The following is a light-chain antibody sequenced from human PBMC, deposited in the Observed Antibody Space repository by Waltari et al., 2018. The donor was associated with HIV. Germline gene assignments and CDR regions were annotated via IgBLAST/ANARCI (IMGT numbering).Light chain of an antibody. J-gene: IGLJ1*01. CDR1: SSNIGSNY. V-gene: IGLV1-47*01. CDR2: RND. CDR3: AAWDDSLSGYV. Sequence: QSVLTQPPSASGTPGQRVTISCSGCSSNIGSNYVFWYQLLPGTAPKLLVYRNDQRPSGVPDRLSGSKSGTSASLAISGLRSEDEADYYCAAWDDSLSGYVFGTGTKVTVL.